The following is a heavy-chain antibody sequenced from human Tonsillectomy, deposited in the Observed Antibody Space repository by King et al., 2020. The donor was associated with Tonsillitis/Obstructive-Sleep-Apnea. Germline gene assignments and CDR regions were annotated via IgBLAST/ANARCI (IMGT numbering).Heavy chain of an antibody. CDR3: ARDGWGSTSLNWFDP. CDR2: INQDGSEK. CDR1: GFTFSSYW. D-gene: IGHD3-10*01. J-gene: IGHJ5*02. Sequence: VQLVESGGGLVQPGGSLRLSCAASGFTFSSYWMSWVRQAPGKGLEWVANINQDGSEKCYLDFVKGRFTISRDNAKNSLYLQMNSLRAEDTAMYYCARDGWGSTSLNWFDPWGQGTLVTVSS. V-gene: IGHV3-7*04.